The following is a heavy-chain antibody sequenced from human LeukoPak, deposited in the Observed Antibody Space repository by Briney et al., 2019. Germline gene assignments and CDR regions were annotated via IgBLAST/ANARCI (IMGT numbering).Heavy chain of an antibody. Sequence: ASVKVSCKSSGYTFTDYYMHWVRQAPGQGPEWMGWINPNSGGTKYTQKFQGRVTMTRDTSISTAYMELSRLRSDDTALYYRARDRGTVTTHFDSWVQGTLVTVSS. D-gene: IGHD4-17*01. CDR2: INPNSGGT. CDR3: ARDRGTVTTHFDS. CDR1: GYTFTDYY. V-gene: IGHV1-2*02. J-gene: IGHJ4*02.